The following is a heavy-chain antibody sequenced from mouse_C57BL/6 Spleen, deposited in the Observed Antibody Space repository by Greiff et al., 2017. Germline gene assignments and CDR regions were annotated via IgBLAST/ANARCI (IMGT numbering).Heavy chain of an antibody. D-gene: IGHD2-13*01. V-gene: IGHV1-39*01. CDR3: ARGEAYFDY. Sequence: VQLQQSGPELVKPGASVKISCKASGYSFTDYNMNWVKQSTGKSLEWIGVINPNDGTTGYNQKFKGKATLTVAQSSGTAYMTLNSLTSEDSAVAYCARGEAYFDYWGQGTTLTVSS. J-gene: IGHJ2*01. CDR2: INPNDGTT. CDR1: GYSFTDYN.